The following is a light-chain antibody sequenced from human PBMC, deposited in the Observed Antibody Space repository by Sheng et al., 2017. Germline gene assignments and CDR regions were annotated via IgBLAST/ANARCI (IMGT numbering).Light chain of an antibody. CDR1: TSDVGSYNF. Sequence: QSALTQPASVSGSPGQSITVSFSGSTSDVGSYNFVSWYQQHPGKAPNLLIYEVDKRPSGISNRFSGSKSGNTASLTISGLQAEDEADYYCCAYTSRSTLVFGGGTKLTVL. CDR3: CAYTSRSTLV. V-gene: IGLV2-23*02. J-gene: IGLJ2*01. CDR2: EVD.